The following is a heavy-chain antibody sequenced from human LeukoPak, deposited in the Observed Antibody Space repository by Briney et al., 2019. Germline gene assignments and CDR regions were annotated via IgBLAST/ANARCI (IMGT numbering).Heavy chain of an antibody. Sequence: GGSLRLSCAASEFTVSSYHLNWVRQAPGKGLEWVSSISSSSSYIYYADSVKGRFTISRDNAKNSLYLQMNSLRAEDTAVYYCARELGEGAFDIWGQGTMVTVSS. CDR1: EFTVSSYH. V-gene: IGHV3-21*01. CDR2: ISSSSSYI. CDR3: ARELGEGAFDI. J-gene: IGHJ3*02.